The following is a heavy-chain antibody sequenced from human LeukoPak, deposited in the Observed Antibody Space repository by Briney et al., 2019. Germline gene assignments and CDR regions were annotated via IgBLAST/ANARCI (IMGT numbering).Heavy chain of an antibody. J-gene: IGHJ3*02. CDR1: GGTFSSYA. CDR2: IIPIFGTA. V-gene: IGHV1-69*05. Sequence: SAKVSCKASGGTFSSYAISWVRQAPGQGLEWMGGIIPIFGTANYAQKFQGRVTITTDESTSTAYMELSSLRSEDTAVYYCASSGSYHDAFDIWGQGTMVTVSS. CDR3: ASSGSYHDAFDI. D-gene: IGHD1-26*01.